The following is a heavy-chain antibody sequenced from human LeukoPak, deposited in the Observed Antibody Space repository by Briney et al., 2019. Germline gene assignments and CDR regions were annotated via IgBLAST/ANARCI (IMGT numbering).Heavy chain of an antibody. CDR3: ARDTEGYCSSTSCYLGRSYYYYGMDV. CDR1: GFTFSSYS. V-gene: IGHV3-21*01. Sequence: GGSLRLSCAASGFTFSSYSMNWVGQAPGKGLEWASSIISSSSYIYYADSVKGRFTISRDNAKNSLYLQMNSLRAEDTAVYYCARDTEGYCSSTSCYLGRSYYYYGMDVWGQGTTVTVSS. J-gene: IGHJ6*02. D-gene: IGHD2-2*01. CDR2: IISSSSYI.